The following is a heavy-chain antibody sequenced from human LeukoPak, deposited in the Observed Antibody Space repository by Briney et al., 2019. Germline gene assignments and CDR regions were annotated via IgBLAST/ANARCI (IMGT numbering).Heavy chain of an antibody. Sequence: PSETLSLTCTVSGGSISSGSYYWSWIRQPAGKGLEWIGRIYTSGSTNYNPSLKSRVTVSVDTSKNQFSLKLSSVTAADTAVYYCARGLWRTPRGFGYWGQGTLVTVSS. CDR3: ARGLWRTPRGFGY. CDR1: GGSISSGSYY. V-gene: IGHV4-61*02. J-gene: IGHJ4*02. CDR2: IYTSGST. D-gene: IGHD3-10*01.